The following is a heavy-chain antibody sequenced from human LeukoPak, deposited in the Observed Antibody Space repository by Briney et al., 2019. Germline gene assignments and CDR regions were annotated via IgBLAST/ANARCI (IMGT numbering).Heavy chain of an antibody. CDR2: IYYSGST. Sequence: SQTLSLTCTVSGGSISSGDYYWSWIRQPPGKGLEWIGYIYYSGSTYYNPSLKSRVTTSVDTSKNQFSLKLSSVTAADTAVYYCAREVGATSNDAFDIWGQGTMVTVSS. J-gene: IGHJ3*02. CDR1: GGSISSGDYY. CDR3: AREVGATSNDAFDI. D-gene: IGHD1-26*01. V-gene: IGHV4-30-4*01.